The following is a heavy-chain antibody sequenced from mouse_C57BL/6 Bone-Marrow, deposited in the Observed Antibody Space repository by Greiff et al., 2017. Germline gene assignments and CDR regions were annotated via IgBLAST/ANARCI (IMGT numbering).Heavy chain of an antibody. J-gene: IGHJ3*01. Sequence: EVKLMESGGDLVKPGGSLKLSCAASGFTFSSYGMSWVRQTPDKRLEWVATISSGGSYTYSPDSVKGRFTISRDNAKNTLYLQMSSLKSEDTTMYYCARPYGYYFAYWGQGTLVTVSA. CDR1: GFTFSSYG. CDR2: ISSGGSYT. CDR3: ARPYGYYFAY. D-gene: IGHD2-3*01. V-gene: IGHV5-6*01.